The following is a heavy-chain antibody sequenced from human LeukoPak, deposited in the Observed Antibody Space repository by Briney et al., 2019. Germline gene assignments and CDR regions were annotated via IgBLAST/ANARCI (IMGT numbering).Heavy chain of an antibody. CDR2: IYTSGST. V-gene: IGHV4-61*02. D-gene: IGHD6-6*01. CDR1: GASISSSIHY. J-gene: IGHJ6*03. CDR3: ARGISGTSSRYYYYYMDV. Sequence: SETLSLTCAVSGASISSSIHYWGWIRQPAGKGLEWIGRIYTSGSTNYNPSLKSRVTMSVDTSKNQFSLKLSSVTAADTAVYYCARGISGTSSRYYYYYMDVWGKGTTVTVSS.